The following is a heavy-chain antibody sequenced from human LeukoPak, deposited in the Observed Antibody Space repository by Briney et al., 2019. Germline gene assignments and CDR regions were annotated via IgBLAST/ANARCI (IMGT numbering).Heavy chain of an antibody. CDR1: GFTFSSYS. D-gene: IGHD2-8*01. Sequence: PGGSLRLPCAASGFTFSSYSMNWVRQAPGKGLEWVSYISSSSSTIYYAYSVKGRFTIYRDNAKSSLYLQMNSLRAEDTAVYYCARDHYCTNGVCYVVPENYYYYYYYMDVWGKGTTVTVSS. V-gene: IGHV3-48*04. J-gene: IGHJ6*03. CDR3: ARDHYCTNGVCYVVPENYYYYYYYMDV. CDR2: ISSSSSTI.